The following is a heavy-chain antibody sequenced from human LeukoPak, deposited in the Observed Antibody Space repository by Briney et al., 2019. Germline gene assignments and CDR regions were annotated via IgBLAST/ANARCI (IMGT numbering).Heavy chain of an antibody. V-gene: IGHV1-2*02. D-gene: IGHD6-13*01. CDR1: GYTFTGDY. J-gene: IGHJ6*03. Sequence: GASVKVSCKASGYTFTGDYMHWVRQAPGQGLEWMGWINPNSGGTNYAQKFQGRVTMTRDTSISTVYMELSRLRSDDTAVYYCARPSSWNYYYYYMDVWGKGTTVTASS. CDR3: ARPSSWNYYYYYMDV. CDR2: INPNSGGT.